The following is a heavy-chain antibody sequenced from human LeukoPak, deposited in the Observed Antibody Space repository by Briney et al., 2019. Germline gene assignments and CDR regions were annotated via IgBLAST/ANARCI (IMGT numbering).Heavy chain of an antibody. V-gene: IGHV1-2*06. CDR3: ARDYCSSTSCLFDY. D-gene: IGHD2-2*01. Sequence: ASVKVSCKASGYTFTSYAMHWVRQAPGQRLEWMGRINPNSGDTNYAQKFQGRVTMTRDTSISTAYMELSRLTSDDTAMYYCARDYCSSTSCLFDYWGQGTLVTVSS. CDR2: INPNSGDT. CDR1: GYTFTSYA. J-gene: IGHJ4*02.